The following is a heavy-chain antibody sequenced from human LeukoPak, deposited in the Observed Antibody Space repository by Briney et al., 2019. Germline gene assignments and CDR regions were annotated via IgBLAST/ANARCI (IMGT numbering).Heavy chain of an antibody. CDR2: IIPIFGTA. Sequence: ASVKVSCKASGGTFSSYAISWVRQAPGQGLEWMGGIIPIFGTANYAQKFQGRVTITADESTSTAYMELSSLRPEDTAVYYCARKMEREGVYYYDSSGCYYWGQGTLVTVSS. J-gene: IGHJ4*02. CDR3: ARKMEREGVYYYDSSGCYY. V-gene: IGHV1-69*13. D-gene: IGHD3-22*01. CDR1: GGTFSSYA.